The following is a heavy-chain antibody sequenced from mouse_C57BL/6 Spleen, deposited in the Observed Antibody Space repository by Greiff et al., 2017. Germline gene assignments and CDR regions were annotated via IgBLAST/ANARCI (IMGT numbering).Heavy chain of an antibody. Sequence: QVQLQQSGAELVRPGASVKLSCKASGYTFTNYYINWVKQRPGQGLEWIARIYPGSGNTYYNEKFKGKATLTAEKSSSTAYMQLSSLTSEDSAVYCCARSTMVTTRGFDYWGQGTTLTVSS. V-gene: IGHV1-76*01. CDR2: IYPGSGNT. J-gene: IGHJ2*01. D-gene: IGHD2-2*01. CDR3: ARSTMVTTRGFDY. CDR1: GYTFTNYY.